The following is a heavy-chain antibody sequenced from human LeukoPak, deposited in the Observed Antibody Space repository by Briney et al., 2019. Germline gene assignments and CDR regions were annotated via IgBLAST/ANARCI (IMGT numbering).Heavy chain of an antibody. CDR3: ARVVRFLEWLGADAFDI. V-gene: IGHV1-2*02. CDR2: INPNSGGT. Sequence: ASVKVSCKASGYTFTGYYMHWVRQAPGQGLEWKGWINPNSGGTNYAQKFQGRVTMTRDTSISTAYMELSRLRSDDTAVYYCARVVRFLEWLGADAFDIWGQGTMVTVSS. CDR1: GYTFTGYY. D-gene: IGHD3-3*01. J-gene: IGHJ3*02.